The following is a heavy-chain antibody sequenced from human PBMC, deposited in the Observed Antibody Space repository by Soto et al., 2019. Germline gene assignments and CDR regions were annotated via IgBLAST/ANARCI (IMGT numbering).Heavy chain of an antibody. V-gene: IGHV3-30-3*01. CDR2: ISYDGSNK. D-gene: IGHD3-22*01. Sequence: GGSLRLSCAASGFTFSSYAMHWVRQAPGKGLEWVAVISYDGSNKYYADSVKGRFTISRDNSKNTLYLQMNSLRAEDTAVYYCARDQTYYYDSSGYSGAFDIWGQGTMVTVSS. J-gene: IGHJ3*02. CDR1: GFTFSSYA. CDR3: ARDQTYYYDSSGYSGAFDI.